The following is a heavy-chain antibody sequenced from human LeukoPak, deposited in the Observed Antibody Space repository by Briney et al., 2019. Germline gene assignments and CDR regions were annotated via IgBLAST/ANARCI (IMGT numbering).Heavy chain of an antibody. CDR3: AREPDYVWGSYRLFDY. D-gene: IGHD3-16*02. CDR2: IKQDGSEK. V-gene: IGHV3-7*01. CDR1: GFTFSSYW. J-gene: IGHJ4*02. Sequence: GGSLRLSCAASGFTFSSYWMSWVRQAPGKGLEWVANIKQDGSEKYYVDSVKGRFTISRDNAKSSLYLQMNSLRAEDTAVYYCAREPDYVWGSYRLFDYWGQGTLVTVSS.